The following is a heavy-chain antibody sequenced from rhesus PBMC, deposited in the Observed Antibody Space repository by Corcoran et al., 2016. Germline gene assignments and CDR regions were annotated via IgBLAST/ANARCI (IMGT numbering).Heavy chain of an antibody. D-gene: IGHD6-25*01. Sequence: QVQLQESGPGLVKPSETLSLTCAVSGGSISDDYYWSWIRQPPGKGLEWIGYITYSGSTSYNPSLKSRVTISKDTSRNQFSLKLSSVTAADTAVYYCASQPYSGSWNYFDYWGQGVLVTVSS. CDR1: GGSISDDYY. CDR2: ITYSGST. J-gene: IGHJ4*01. CDR3: ASQPYSGSWNYFDY. V-gene: IGHV4-122*02.